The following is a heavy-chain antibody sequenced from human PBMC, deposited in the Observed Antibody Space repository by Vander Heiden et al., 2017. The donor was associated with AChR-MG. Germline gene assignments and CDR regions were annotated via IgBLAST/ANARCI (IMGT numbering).Heavy chain of an antibody. CDR1: GFSFSTYA. V-gene: IGHV3-23*01. J-gene: IGHJ6*02. CDR2: ISAGGGSA. CDR3: IRFCDTSSCYTRGFGMDV. Sequence: EVQVSESGGGLVQPGGSLRPSCAASGFSFSTYAMSWVRQAPGKGLEWVSSISAGGGSANYAGSVRGRFTVSRDNSKNTVYLQMTSLRAEDSAVYYCIRFCDTSSCYTRGFGMDVWGQGTTVTVSS. D-gene: IGHD3-3*01.